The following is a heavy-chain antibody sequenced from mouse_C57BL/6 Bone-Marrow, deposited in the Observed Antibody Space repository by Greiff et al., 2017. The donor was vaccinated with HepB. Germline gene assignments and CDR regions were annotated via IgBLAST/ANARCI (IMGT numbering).Heavy chain of an antibody. D-gene: IGHD1-1*01. V-gene: IGHV5-12*01. J-gene: IGHJ1*03. CDR1: GFTFSDYY. CDR3: ARQVTTVVAPLGFDV. Sequence: EVKLVESGGGLVQPGGSLKLSCAASGFTFSDYYMYWVRQTPEKRLEWVAYISNGGGSTYYPDTVKGRFTISRENAKNTLYLQMSRLKSEDTAMYYCARQVTTVVAPLGFDVWGTGTTVTVSS. CDR2: ISNGGGST.